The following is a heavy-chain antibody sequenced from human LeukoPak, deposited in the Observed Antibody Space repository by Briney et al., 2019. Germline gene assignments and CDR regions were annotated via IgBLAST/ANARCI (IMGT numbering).Heavy chain of an antibody. Sequence: SGPTLVKPTQTLTLTCTFSGFSLSTSGVGVGWIRQPPGKALECLAPIYWNDDKRYSPSLKSRLTITKDTSKNQVVLTMTNMDPVDAATYYCAHSYYYVSGSYYLFDYWGQGTLVTVSS. CDR2: IYWNDDK. CDR1: GFSLSTSGVG. V-gene: IGHV2-5*01. CDR3: AHSYYYVSGSYYLFDY. D-gene: IGHD3-10*01. J-gene: IGHJ4*02.